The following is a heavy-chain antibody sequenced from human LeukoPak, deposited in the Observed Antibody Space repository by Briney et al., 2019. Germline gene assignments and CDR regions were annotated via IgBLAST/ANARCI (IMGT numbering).Heavy chain of an antibody. D-gene: IGHD2-21*01. CDR1: VGSFSGYY. Sequence: PSETLSLTCAVYVGSFSGYYWSWIRQPPGKGLEWIGEINHSGSTSYNPSLKSRVTISVDTSKSQFSLKLSSVTAADTAVYYCARGGGDSFYMDVWGKGTTVTVSS. J-gene: IGHJ6*03. CDR3: ARGGGDSFYMDV. CDR2: INHSGST. V-gene: IGHV4-34*01.